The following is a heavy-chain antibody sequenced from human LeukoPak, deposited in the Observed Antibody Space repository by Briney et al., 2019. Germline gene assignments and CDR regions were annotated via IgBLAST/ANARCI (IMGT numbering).Heavy chain of an antibody. Sequence: AGSLRLSCAASGLIVSSNYMSWVRHAPGKGLGWVSVIYSGGSIYYADSVKGRVTISRDNSKNTLYLQMNSLRAEDTAVYYCARDPSRGLYYFDHWGQGTLVTVSS. V-gene: IGHV3-53*01. J-gene: IGHJ4*02. CDR2: IYSGGSI. CDR1: GLIVSSNY. D-gene: IGHD3/OR15-3a*01. CDR3: ARDPSRGLYYFDH.